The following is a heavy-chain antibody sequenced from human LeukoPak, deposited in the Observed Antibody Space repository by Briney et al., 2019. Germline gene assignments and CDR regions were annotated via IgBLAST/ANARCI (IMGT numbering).Heavy chain of an antibody. V-gene: IGHV1-2*04. Sequence: ASVKVSCKASGYTFTSYGISWVRQAPGQGLEWMGWINPNSGGTNYAQKFQGWVTMTRDTSISTAYMELSRLRSDDTAVYYCARGSSTVTTAFDYWGQGTLVTVSS. J-gene: IGHJ4*02. CDR1: GYTFTSYG. D-gene: IGHD4-17*01. CDR2: INPNSGGT. CDR3: ARGSSTVTTAFDY.